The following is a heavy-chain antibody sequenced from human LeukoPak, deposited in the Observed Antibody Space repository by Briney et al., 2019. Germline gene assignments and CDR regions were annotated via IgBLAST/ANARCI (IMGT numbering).Heavy chain of an antibody. CDR2: IYTRGST. CDR1: GTSVSSYY. CDR3: ARGRYCSATTCSGGDAFDI. Sequence: SETLSLTCTVSGTSVSSYYWSWIRQPAGRGLEWIGRIYTRGSTNYNPSLQSRVSMSVDSSKSQFSLRLTSVTAADTAIYYCARGRYCSATTCSGGDAFDIWGQGTAVTVSS. J-gene: IGHJ3*02. D-gene: IGHD2-8*02. V-gene: IGHV4-4*07.